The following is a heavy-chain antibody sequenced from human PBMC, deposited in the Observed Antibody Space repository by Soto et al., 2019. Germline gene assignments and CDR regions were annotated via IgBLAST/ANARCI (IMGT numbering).Heavy chain of an antibody. J-gene: IGHJ4*02. D-gene: IGHD3-3*02. Sequence: TLSLTCTVSGSSINSSGYYWGWIRQPPGKGLEWIGSMFYGVSTYYNPSLKSRVTVSVDTSKNQFSLNLRSVTAADTAVYYCARLPSRHLVDYWGQGTLVTV. CDR3: ARLPSRHLVDY. CDR1: GSSINSSGYY. CDR2: MFYGVST. V-gene: IGHV4-39*01.